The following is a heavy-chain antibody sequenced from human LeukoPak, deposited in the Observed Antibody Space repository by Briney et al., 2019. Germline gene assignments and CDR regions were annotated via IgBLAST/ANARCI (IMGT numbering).Heavy chain of an antibody. CDR3: ARDGDGSGSYYTYYYYGMDV. CDR2: IYSGGTT. D-gene: IGHD3-10*01. CDR1: GFTVSSNY. V-gene: IGHV3-53*01. J-gene: IGHJ6*02. Sequence: GGSLRLSCAASGFTVSSNYMSWVRQAPGKGLEWVSVIYSGGTTYYADSAKGRFTISRDNSKNTLYLQMNSLRAEDTAVYYCARDGDGSGSYYTYYYYGMDVWGQGTTVTVSS.